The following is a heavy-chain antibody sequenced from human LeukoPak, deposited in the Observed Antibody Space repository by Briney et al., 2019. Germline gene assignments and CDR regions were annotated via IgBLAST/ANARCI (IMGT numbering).Heavy chain of an antibody. Sequence: GGSLSLSCAASGFTFSNYRMHWVRQAPGKGLVWVSRINTDGSNTIYADSVKGRFTFSRDNARNTLNLQMNSLRAEDTAVYYCAKCDEIGGGNPPVRGTNFDYWGQGTLVTVSS. V-gene: IGHV3-74*01. CDR2: INTDGSNT. D-gene: IGHD3-10*01. J-gene: IGHJ4*02. CDR3: AKCDEIGGGNPPVRGTNFDY. CDR1: GFTFSNYR.